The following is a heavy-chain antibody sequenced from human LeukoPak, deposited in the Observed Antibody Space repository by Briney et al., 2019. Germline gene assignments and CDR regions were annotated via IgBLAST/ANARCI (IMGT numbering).Heavy chain of an antibody. Sequence: SETLSLTCTVSGGSISSYYCSWIRQPPGKGLEWLGYIYYSGSTNYNPSLKSRVTISVDTSKNQFSLKLSSVTAADTAVYYCARADIVGATNIWGQGTMVTVSS. CDR3: ARADIVGATNI. CDR2: IYYSGST. V-gene: IGHV4-59*01. J-gene: IGHJ3*02. CDR1: GGSISSYY. D-gene: IGHD1-26*01.